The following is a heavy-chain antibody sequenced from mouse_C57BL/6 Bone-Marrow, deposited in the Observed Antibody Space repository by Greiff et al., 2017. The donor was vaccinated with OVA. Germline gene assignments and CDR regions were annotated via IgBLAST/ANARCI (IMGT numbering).Heavy chain of an antibody. D-gene: IGHD2-3*01. Sequence: VMLVESGPGLVAPSQCLSITCTVSGFSLTSYAISWVRQPPGKGLEWLGVIWTGGGTNYNSALISRPSISKDNSKSQVFLKMNSLQTDDTARYYCARNEDIRWGVYAMDYWGQGTSVTVSS. CDR3: ARNEDIRWGVYAMDY. CDR2: IWTGGGT. J-gene: IGHJ4*01. CDR1: GFSLTSYA. V-gene: IGHV2-9-1*01.